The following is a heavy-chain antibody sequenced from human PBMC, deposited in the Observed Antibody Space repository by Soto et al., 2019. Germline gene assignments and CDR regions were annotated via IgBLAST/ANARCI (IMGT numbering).Heavy chain of an antibody. J-gene: IGHJ6*04. CDR1: GGTFSSYA. V-gene: IGHV1-69*12. CDR2: IIPIFGTA. D-gene: IGHD5-18*01. Sequence: QVQLVQSGAEVKKPGSSVKVSCKASGGTFSSYAISWVRQAPGQGLEWMGGIIPIFGTANYAQKFQSRVTIDADESTSTAYMELSSKRSDDEAVYYCATPGLPNYSYYVMDAWGKGTTVTVSS. CDR3: ATPGLPNYSYYVMDA.